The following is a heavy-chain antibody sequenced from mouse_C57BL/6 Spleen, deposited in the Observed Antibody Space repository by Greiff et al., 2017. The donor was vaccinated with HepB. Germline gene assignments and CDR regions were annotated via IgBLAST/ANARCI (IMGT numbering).Heavy chain of an antibody. J-gene: IGHJ4*01. CDR2: INPGSGGT. D-gene: IGHD1-1*01. CDR3: ASSYYGAMDY. CDR1: GYAFTNYL. V-gene: IGHV1-54*01. Sequence: QVQLKESGAELVRPGTSVKVSCKASGYAFTNYLIEWVKQRPGQGLEWIGVINPGSGGTNYNEKFKGKATLTADKSSSTAYMQLSSLTSEDSAVYFCASSYYGAMDYWGQGTSVTVSS.